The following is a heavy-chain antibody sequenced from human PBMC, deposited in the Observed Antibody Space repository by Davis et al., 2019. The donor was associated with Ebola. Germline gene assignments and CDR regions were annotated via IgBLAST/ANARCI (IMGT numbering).Heavy chain of an antibody. Sequence: GESLKISCAASGFTFSSYGMHWVRQAPGKGLEWVAVIWYDGSNKYYADSVKGRFTISRDNSKNTLYLQMNSLRAEDTAVYYCARDRYSGYDLIGYYYYYGMDVWGQGTTVTVSS. CDR2: IWYDGSNK. J-gene: IGHJ6*02. D-gene: IGHD5-12*01. CDR3: ARDRYSGYDLIGYYYYYGMDV. CDR1: GFTFSSYG. V-gene: IGHV3-33*01.